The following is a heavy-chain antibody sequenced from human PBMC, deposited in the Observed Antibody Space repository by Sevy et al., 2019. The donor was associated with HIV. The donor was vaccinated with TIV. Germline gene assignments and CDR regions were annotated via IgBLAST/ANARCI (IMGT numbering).Heavy chain of an antibody. CDR2: IYYSGST. CDR3: ARDRYSYGMNYYYGMDV. J-gene: IGHJ6*02. CDR1: GGSVSSGSYY. Sequence: SETLSLTCTVSGGSVSSGSYYWSWIRQPPGKGLEWIGYIYYSGSTNYNPSLKSRVTISVDTSKNQFSLKLSSVTAADTAVYYCARDRYSYGMNYYYGMDVWGQVTTVTVSS. D-gene: IGHD5-18*01. V-gene: IGHV4-61*01.